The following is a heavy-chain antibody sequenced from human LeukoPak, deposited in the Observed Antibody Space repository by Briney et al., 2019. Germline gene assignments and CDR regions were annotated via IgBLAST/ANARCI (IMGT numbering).Heavy chain of an antibody. J-gene: IGHJ6*02. D-gene: IGHD6-19*01. V-gene: IGHV3-9*01. Sequence: GRSLRLSCAASGFTFDDYAIHWVRQAPGKGLEWVSGISWNSGSIGYADSVRGRFTISRDNAKNSLYLQMNSLRAEDTAFYYCAKDTGLGAVTGTVGMDVWGQGTTVTVSS. CDR1: GFTFDDYA. CDR2: ISWNSGSI. CDR3: AKDTGLGAVTGTVGMDV.